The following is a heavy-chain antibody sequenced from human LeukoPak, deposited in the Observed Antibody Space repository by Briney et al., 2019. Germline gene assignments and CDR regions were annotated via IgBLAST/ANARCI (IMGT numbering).Heavy chain of an antibody. CDR2: IYSADST. D-gene: IGHD1-7*01. CDR1: GFTVSSNY. V-gene: IGHV3-53*01. J-gene: IGHJ4*02. CDR3: ARGKWNYPFDY. Sequence: PGGSLRLSCAASGFTVSSNYVSWVRQAPGKGLEWVSVIYSADSTYYADSVKGRFTISRDNSKNTLYLQMNSLRAEDTAVYYCARGKWNYPFDYWGQGTLVSVSS.